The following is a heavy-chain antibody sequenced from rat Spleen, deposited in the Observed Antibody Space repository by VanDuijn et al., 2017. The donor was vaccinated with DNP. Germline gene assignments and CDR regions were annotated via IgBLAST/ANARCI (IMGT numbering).Heavy chain of an antibody. V-gene: IGHV2S54*01. D-gene: IGHD1-2*01. CDR3: TREEPRVLSFFSSLFDY. Sequence: QVQLKESGPGLVQPSQTLSLTCTVSGFSLTNYHVHWVRQPPGKGLEWVAAISPRGSRTYYPDSVKGRFTISRDDAKSSLYLQMSSLRTEDTAIYFCTREEPRVLSFFSSLFDYWGQGVMVTVSS. CDR1: GFSLTNYH. CDR2: ISPRGSR. J-gene: IGHJ2*01.